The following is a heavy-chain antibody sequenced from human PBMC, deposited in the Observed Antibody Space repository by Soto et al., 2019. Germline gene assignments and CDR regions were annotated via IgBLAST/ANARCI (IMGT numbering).Heavy chain of an antibody. J-gene: IGHJ4*02. CDR1: GGSISSGDYY. D-gene: IGHD4-17*01. V-gene: IGHV4-30-4*01. Sequence: SETLSLTCTVSGGSISSGDYYWSWIRQPPGKGLEWIGYIYYSGSTYYNPSLKSRVTISVDTSKNQFSLKLSPVTAADTAVYYCARSDYVIGWFDYWGQGTLVTVSS. CDR3: ARSDYVIGWFDY. CDR2: IYYSGST.